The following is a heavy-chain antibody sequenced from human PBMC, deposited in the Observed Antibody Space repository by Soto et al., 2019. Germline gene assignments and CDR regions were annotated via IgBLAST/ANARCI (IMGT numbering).Heavy chain of an antibody. CDR3: ARTSDYYDSSGYYLHTYYFDY. J-gene: IGHJ4*02. CDR2: IYYSGST. V-gene: IGHV4-30-4*01. Sequence: QVQLQESGPGLVKPSQTLSLTCTVSGGSISSGDYYWSWIRQPPGKGLEWIGYIYYSGSTYYNPSLKRRVTISVDTSTNQFALNLSSVTAADTAVYYCARTSDYYDSSGYYLHTYYFDYWGQGTPVTVSS. D-gene: IGHD3-22*01. CDR1: GGSISSGDYY.